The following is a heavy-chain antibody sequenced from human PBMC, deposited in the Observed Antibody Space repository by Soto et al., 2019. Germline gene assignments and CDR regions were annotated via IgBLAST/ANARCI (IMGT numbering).Heavy chain of an antibody. CDR1: GGSISSYY. J-gene: IGHJ6*03. CDR2: IYYSGST. CDR3: ARSSGCSSTSCHRNYYYYYYMNV. D-gene: IGHD2-2*01. V-gene: IGHV4-59*08. Sequence: SETLSLTCTVSGGSISSYYWSWIRQPPGKGLEWIGYIYYSGSTNYNPSLKSRVTISVDTSKNQLSLKLSSVTAADTAVYYCARSSGCSSTSCHRNYYYYYYMNVWGKGTTVTVSS.